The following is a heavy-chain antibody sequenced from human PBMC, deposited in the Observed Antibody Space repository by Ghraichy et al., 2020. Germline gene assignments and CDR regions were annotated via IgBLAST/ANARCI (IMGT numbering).Heavy chain of an antibody. CDR3: VGSSISLRPESAYYYYMDV. V-gene: IGHV4-59*01. CDR2: IYHTGST. J-gene: IGHJ6*03. CDR1: GDSISNYY. D-gene: IGHD6-6*01. Sequence: SETLSLTCTVSGDSISNYYCNWIRQPPGKGLEWIGRIYHTGSTNYNPSLRSRVTISVDTSKNHFSLRLTSVTAADRAVYYCVGSSISLRPESAYYYYMDVWGEGTTVTVSS.